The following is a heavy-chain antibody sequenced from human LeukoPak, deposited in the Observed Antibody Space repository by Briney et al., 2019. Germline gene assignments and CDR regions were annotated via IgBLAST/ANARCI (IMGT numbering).Heavy chain of an antibody. D-gene: IGHD2-2*01. J-gene: IGHJ6*03. CDR2: ISSNGGST. CDR1: GFTFSSYA. Sequence: GGSLRLSCAASGFTFSSYAMHWVRQAPGKGLEYVSAISSNGGSTYYANSVKGRFTISRDNSKNTLYLQMGSLRAEDMAVYYCARVGCGSTSCYPSFYYYYYYMDVWGKGTTVTVSS. V-gene: IGHV3-64*01. CDR3: ARVGCGSTSCYPSFYYYYYYMDV.